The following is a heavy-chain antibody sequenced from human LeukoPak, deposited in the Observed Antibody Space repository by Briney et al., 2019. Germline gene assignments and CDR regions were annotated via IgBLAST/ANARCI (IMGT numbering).Heavy chain of an antibody. CDR3: ARGGTTFPPTSNPPYYYYYMGV. CDR1: GGSISSYY. J-gene: IGHJ6*03. D-gene: IGHD3-16*01. Sequence: SETLSLTCTVSGGSISSYYWSWIRQPPGKGLEWIGYIYYSGSTNYNPSLKSRVTISVDTSKNQFSLKLSSVTAADTAVYYCARGGTTFPPTSNPPYYYYYMGVWGKGTTVTVSS. V-gene: IGHV4-59*01. CDR2: IYYSGST.